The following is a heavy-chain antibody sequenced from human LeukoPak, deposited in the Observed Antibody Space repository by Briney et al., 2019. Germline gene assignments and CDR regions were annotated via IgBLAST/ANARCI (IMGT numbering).Heavy chain of an antibody. Sequence: GPVKVSCKASGYTFTGYYMHWVRQAPGQGLEWMGRINPNSGGTNYAQKFQGRVTMTGDTSISTAYMEPSRLRSDDTAVYYCARDLWFGELLPNPIDYWGQGTLVTVSS. CDR1: GYTFTGYY. V-gene: IGHV1-2*06. D-gene: IGHD3-10*01. CDR3: ARDLWFGELLPNPIDY. J-gene: IGHJ4*02. CDR2: INPNSGGT.